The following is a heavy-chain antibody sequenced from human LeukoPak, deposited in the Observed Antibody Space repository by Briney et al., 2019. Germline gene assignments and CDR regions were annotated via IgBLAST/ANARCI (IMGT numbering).Heavy chain of an antibody. CDR2: INHSGST. CDR3: ARRIDAFDT. Sequence: SETLSLTCAVYGGSFSGYYWSWIRQPPGKGLEWIGEINHSGSTNYNPSLKSRVTISVDTSKNQFSLKLSSVTAADTAVYYCARRIDAFDTWGQGTMVTVSS. V-gene: IGHV4-34*01. CDR1: GGSFSGYY. J-gene: IGHJ3*02.